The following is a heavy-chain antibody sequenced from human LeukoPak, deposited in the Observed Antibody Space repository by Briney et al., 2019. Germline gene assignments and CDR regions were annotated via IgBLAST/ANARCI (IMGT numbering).Heavy chain of an antibody. CDR2: IYHSGST. J-gene: IGHJ4*02. CDR1: GYSISSGYY. D-gene: IGHD6-13*01. CDR3: ARVRQQLGHYFDY. Sequence: SETLSLTCAVSGYSISSGYYWGWIRQPPGQGLEWIGSIYHSGSTYYNPSLKSRVTMSVDTSKNQFSLKLSSVTAADTAVYYCARVRQQLGHYFDYWGQGTLVTVSS. V-gene: IGHV4-38-2*01.